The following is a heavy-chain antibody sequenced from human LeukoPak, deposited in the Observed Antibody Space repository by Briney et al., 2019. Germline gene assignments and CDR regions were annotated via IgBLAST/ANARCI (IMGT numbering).Heavy chain of an antibody. CDR2: IYYSGST. CDR1: GYSISSAYY. Sequence: SETLSLICTVSGYSISSAYYWGWIRQPPGKGLEWIGYIYYSGSTNYNPSLKSRVTISVDTSKNQFSLKLSSVTAADTAVYYCARATGWLQFVAFDIWGQGTMVTVSS. D-gene: IGHD5-24*01. CDR3: ARATGWLQFVAFDI. J-gene: IGHJ3*02. V-gene: IGHV4-61*01.